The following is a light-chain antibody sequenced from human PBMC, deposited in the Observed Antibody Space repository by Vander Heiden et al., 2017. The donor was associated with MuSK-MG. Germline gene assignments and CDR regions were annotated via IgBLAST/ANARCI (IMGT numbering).Light chain of an antibody. CDR3: QQTKSLPRT. V-gene: IGKV1-12*01. Sequence: IQMTQSPSFMSASVGDRVTITCRASQDISNWLAWYQQKPGKAPNLLVYAASRLQSGVPSRVSGSGSGTDFSLTISSLQPEDFASYFCQQTKSLPRTFGQGTRLEIK. J-gene: IGKJ5*01. CDR2: AAS. CDR1: QDISNW.